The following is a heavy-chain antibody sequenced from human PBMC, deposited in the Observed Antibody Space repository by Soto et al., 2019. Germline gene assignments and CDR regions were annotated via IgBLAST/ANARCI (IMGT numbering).Heavy chain of an antibody. CDR3: RSSSRYSTDV. D-gene: IGHD6-13*01. J-gene: IGHJ6*02. V-gene: IGHV4-39*01. Sequence: QLQLQESGPGLVKPSETLSLSCTVSGCSITSSFYWGWIRQPPGKGLEWRGSIYGTGNTYYNPSLKGRVTLSAATSKNQFSLNLISVTAADTAVYYCRSSSRYSTDVWGQGATVTVSS. CDR1: GCSITSSFY. CDR2: IYGTGNT.